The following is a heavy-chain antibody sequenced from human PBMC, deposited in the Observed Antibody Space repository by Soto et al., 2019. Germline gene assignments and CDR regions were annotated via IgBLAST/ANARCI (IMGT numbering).Heavy chain of an antibody. CDR2: IFYSGST. Sequence: PSETLSLTCTVSGGSTSSLSWSWIRPPPGKGLVWIGYIFYSGSTNDSPSLGSRVTISVDTSRSQFSLKVSSVTAADTAVYYCARGTRRPSVGAYYFDYWGQGALVTVAS. J-gene: IGHJ4*02. D-gene: IGHD1-1*01. V-gene: IGHV4-59*11. CDR3: ARGTRRPSVGAYYFDY. CDR1: GGSTSSLS.